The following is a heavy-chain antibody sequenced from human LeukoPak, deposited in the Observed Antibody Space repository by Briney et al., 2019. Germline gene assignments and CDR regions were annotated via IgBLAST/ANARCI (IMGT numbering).Heavy chain of an antibody. CDR1: RYNFPAYF. V-gene: IGHV1-2*06. CDR3: ARVGFTTSWSNFDY. D-gene: IGHD2-2*01. J-gene: IGHJ4*02. Sequence: ASVKVSCKAARYNFPAYFVHWVRQAPGQGLEWMGRINPNGGDTNYAQKFQGRVTMASDTSISTAYMELSSLISDDTAVYYCARVGFTTSWSNFDYWGQGTPVTVSS. CDR2: INPNGGDT.